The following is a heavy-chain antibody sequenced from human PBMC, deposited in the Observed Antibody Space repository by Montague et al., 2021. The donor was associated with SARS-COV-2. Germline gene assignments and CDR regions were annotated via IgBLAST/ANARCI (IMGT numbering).Heavy chain of an antibody. CDR2: INHSGST. V-gene: IGHV4-34*01. J-gene: IGHJ6*03. CDR1: GGSFSGYY. CDR3: ARVSKQHIVVVIAIVYYYMDV. D-gene: IGHD2-21*01. Sequence: SETLSLTSAVYGGSFSGYYWSWIRQPPGKGLEWIGEINHSGSTNYNPSLKSRVTISVDTSKNQFSLKLSSVTAADTAVYYCARVSKQHIVVVIAIVYYYMDVWGKGTTVTVSS.